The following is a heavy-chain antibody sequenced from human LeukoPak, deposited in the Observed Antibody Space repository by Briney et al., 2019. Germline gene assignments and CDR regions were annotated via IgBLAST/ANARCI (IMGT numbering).Heavy chain of an antibody. J-gene: IGHJ4*02. V-gene: IGHV4-34*01. D-gene: IGHD2-2*01. Sequence: SETLSLTCAVYGGSSSGYYWSWIRQPPGKGLEWIGEINHSGSTNYNPSLKSRVTISVDTSKNQFPLKLSSVTAADTAVYYCARVPSIVVVPAANRGGLDYWGQGTLVTVSS. CDR1: GGSSSGYY. CDR2: INHSGST. CDR3: ARVPSIVVVPAANRGGLDY.